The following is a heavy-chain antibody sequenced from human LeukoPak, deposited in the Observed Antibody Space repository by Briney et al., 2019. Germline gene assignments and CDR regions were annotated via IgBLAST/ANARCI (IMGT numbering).Heavy chain of an antibody. V-gene: IGHV3-48*03. Sequence: GGSLRLSCAASGFTFSSYEMNWVRQAPGKGLEWVSYISRSGSTTYYPDSMKGRFTISRDNAKNSLYLQLNSLRAEDTAVYYCARYSAYDNGYWGQGTLVTVSA. J-gene: IGHJ4*02. D-gene: IGHD5-12*01. CDR1: GFTFSSYE. CDR3: ARYSAYDNGY. CDR2: ISRSGSTT.